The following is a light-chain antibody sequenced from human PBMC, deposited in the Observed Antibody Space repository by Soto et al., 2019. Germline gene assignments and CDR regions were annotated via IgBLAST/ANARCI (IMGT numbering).Light chain of an antibody. Sequence: EFVLTQSPGTLSFSPGERATLSCRASQTVRNNYLAWYQQKPGQAPRLPIYGASSRATGIPDRFSGSGSGTDFTLTISRLEPEDYAVYYCQQYGRSPPTFGQGTKVDI. V-gene: IGKV3-20*01. CDR3: QQYGRSPPT. CDR2: GAS. CDR1: QTVRNNY. J-gene: IGKJ1*01.